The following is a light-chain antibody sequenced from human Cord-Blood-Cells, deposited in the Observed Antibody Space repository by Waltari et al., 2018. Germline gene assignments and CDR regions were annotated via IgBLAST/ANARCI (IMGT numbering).Light chain of an antibody. CDR1: QSVSSN. CDR3: QQYNNWPPIT. CDR2: GAS. Sequence: EIVIAQSPATLSVSPGESATLSCRASQSVSSNLAWYQQKPGQAPRLLIYGASTRATGIPARFSGSGSGTEFTLTISSLQSEDFAVYYCQQYNNWPPITFGQGTRLEIK. J-gene: IGKJ5*01. V-gene: IGKV3-15*01.